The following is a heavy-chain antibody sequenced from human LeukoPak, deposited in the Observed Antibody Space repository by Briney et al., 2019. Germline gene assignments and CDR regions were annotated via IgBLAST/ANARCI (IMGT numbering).Heavy chain of an antibody. J-gene: IGHJ6*03. CDR2: IHTSGNT. D-gene: IGHD6-19*01. V-gene: IGHV4-4*07. Sequence: SETLSLTCTVSGGSISTYYWSWIRQPAGKGLEWIGRIHTSGNTDYNPSLKSRVTMSVDTSKNQFSLKLSSVTAADTAVYYCARDLAYSSGWYYYYYMDVWGKGTTVTVSS. CDR1: GGSISTYY. CDR3: ARDLAYSSGWYYYYYMDV.